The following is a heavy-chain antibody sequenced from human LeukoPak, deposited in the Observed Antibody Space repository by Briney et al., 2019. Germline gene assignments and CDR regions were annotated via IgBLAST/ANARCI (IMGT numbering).Heavy chain of an antibody. D-gene: IGHD6-13*01. CDR1: GFSVSRSF. J-gene: IGHJ4*02. Sequence: GGSLRLSCAASGFSVSRSFLGWVRLAPGKGLEWVSVIYSGGDTYYADSLKGRFTISRDNSKNTLYLQISTLRVEDTAVYYCARRGNPGTYFDYWGQGTLVAVSS. CDR2: IYSGGDT. CDR3: ARRGNPGTYFDY. V-gene: IGHV3-66*04.